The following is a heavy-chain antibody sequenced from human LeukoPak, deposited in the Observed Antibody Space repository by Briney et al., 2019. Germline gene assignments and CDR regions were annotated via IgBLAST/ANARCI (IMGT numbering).Heavy chain of an antibody. CDR1: GYSVTNYW. CDR3: ARHPGHDGDYARWFDP. D-gene: IGHD4-17*01. Sequence: GESLKISCKGSGYSVTNYWIGWVRQMPGKGLEWMGIIDPDDSDTRYSPSFQGQVTISVDKSISTAYLEWSSLKASDTAIYYCARHPGHDGDYARWFDPWGQGTLVTVSS. CDR2: IDPDDSDT. V-gene: IGHV5-51*01. J-gene: IGHJ5*02.